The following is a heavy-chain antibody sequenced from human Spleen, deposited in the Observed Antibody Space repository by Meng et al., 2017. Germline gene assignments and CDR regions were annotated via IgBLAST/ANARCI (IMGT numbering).Heavy chain of an antibody. J-gene: IGHJ4*02. CDR3: ARSPIDKYDLSALPLDY. D-gene: IGHD3-16*01. Sequence: GESLKISCAASGFTFSSYGMHWVRQVPGKGLEWVAVIWYDGSNKYYADSVKGRFTISRDNSKNTLYLQMNSLRAEDTAVYYCARSPIDKYDLSALPLDYWGQGTLVTVSS. CDR1: GFTFSSYG. V-gene: IGHV3-33*01. CDR2: IWYDGSNK.